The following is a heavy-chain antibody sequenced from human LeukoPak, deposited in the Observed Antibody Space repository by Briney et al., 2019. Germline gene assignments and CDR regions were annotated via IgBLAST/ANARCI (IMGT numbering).Heavy chain of an antibody. CDR1: GGSFSGYY. D-gene: IGHD3-3*01. CDR2: INHSGST. J-gene: IGHJ3*02. Sequence: PSETLSLTCAVYGGSFSGYYWSWIRQPPGKGLEWIGEINHSGSTNYNPSLKSRVTISVDTSKNQFSLKLSSVTAADTAVYYCARGLQLRFLEWLLSKEXDAFDIWGXGTMVXVSS. CDR3: ARGLQLRFLEWLLSKEXDAFDI. V-gene: IGHV4-34*01.